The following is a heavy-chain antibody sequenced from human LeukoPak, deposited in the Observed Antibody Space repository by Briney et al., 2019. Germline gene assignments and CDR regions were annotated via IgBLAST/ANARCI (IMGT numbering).Heavy chain of an antibody. CDR1: GFTFSSYA. D-gene: IGHD2-2*01. Sequence: GGSLRLSCAASGFTFSSYAMSWVRQAPGKGLEWVSSISSSSSYIYYADSVKGRFTISRDNAKNSLYLQMNSLRAEDTAVYYCARERVYCSSTSCYVLPVAIGAFDYWGQGTLVTVSS. J-gene: IGHJ4*02. V-gene: IGHV3-21*01. CDR3: ARERVYCSSTSCYVLPVAIGAFDY. CDR2: ISSSSSYI.